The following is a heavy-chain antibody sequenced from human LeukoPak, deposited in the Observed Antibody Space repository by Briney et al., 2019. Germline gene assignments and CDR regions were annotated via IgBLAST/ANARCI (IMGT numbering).Heavy chain of an antibody. V-gene: IGHV4-59*01. CDR2: IYYSGST. CDR1: GGSISSYY. Sequence: SETLSLTCTVSGGSISSYYWSWIRQPPGKGLEWIGYIYYSGSTNYNPSLKSRVTISVDTSKNQFSLKLSSVTAADTAVYNCARDYYDSSGISSGHDYWGQGTLVTVSS. CDR3: ARDYYDSSGISSGHDY. J-gene: IGHJ4*02. D-gene: IGHD3-22*01.